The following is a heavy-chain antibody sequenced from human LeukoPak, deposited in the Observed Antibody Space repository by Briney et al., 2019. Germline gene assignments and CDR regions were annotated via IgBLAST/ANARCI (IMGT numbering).Heavy chain of an antibody. J-gene: IGHJ4*02. CDR2: ISYDGNNK. CDR1: GFTFSTYG. D-gene: IGHD1-26*01. CDR3: AKRPWELSYFDY. V-gene: IGHV3-30*18. Sequence: PGRSLRLSCAASGFTFSTYGLHWVRQAPAKGLEWMAVISYDGNNKYYADSVKGRFTISRDNSKNTLYLQMSSLRLEDTAVYYCAKRPWELSYFDYWGQGTLVTVSS.